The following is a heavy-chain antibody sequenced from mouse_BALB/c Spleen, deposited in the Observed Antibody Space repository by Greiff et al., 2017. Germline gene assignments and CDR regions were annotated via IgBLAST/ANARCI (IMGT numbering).Heavy chain of an antibody. D-gene: IGHD1-1*01. CDR2: ISYSGST. CDR3: ARSDGTTVRFAY. V-gene: IGHV3-2*02. CDR1: GYSITSDYA. J-gene: IGHJ3*01. Sequence: EVQLQQSGPGLVKPSQSLSLTCTVTGYSITSDYAWNWIRQFPGNKLEWMGYISYSGSTSYNPSLKSRISITRDTSKNQFFLQLNSVTTEDTATYYCARSDGTTVRFAYWGQGTLVTVSA.